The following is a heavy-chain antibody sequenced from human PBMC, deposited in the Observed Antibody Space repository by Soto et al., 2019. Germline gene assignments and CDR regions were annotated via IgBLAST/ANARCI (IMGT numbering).Heavy chain of an antibody. CDR3: ARGTFYIDTGYYAFDI. D-gene: IGHD3-9*01. V-gene: IGHV4-59*01. CDR2: IYHSGSI. CDR1: GGSISSSY. J-gene: IGHJ3*02. Sequence: SETLSLTCTVSGGSISSSYWSWIRQPPGKGLEYIGYIYHSGSINYKPSLKSRVTISLDTSKNHFSLKLSSVTAADTAVYYCARGTFYIDTGYYAFDIWGQGTMVTVSS.